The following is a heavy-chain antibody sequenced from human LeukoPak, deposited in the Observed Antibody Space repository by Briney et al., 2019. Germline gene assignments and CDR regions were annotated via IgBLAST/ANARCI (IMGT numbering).Heavy chain of an antibody. CDR3: ARAPLVGYSGYRYFDY. V-gene: IGHV4-30-4*02. Sequence: PSETLSLTCTVSGGSISSGDYYWSWIRQPPGKGLEWIGYIYYSGSTYYNPSLKSRVTISVDTSKNQFSLKLSSVTAADTAVYYCARAPLVGYSGYRYFDYWGQGTLVTVSS. J-gene: IGHJ4*02. CDR1: GGSISSGDYY. CDR2: IYYSGST. D-gene: IGHD5-12*01.